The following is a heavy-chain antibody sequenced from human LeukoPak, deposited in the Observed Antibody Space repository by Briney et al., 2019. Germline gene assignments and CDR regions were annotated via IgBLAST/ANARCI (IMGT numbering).Heavy chain of an antibody. CDR2: IYNSEST. V-gene: IGHV4-4*07. Sequence: PETLFLTCAVSGGSISCYHWSWIRPPARAGLEWIGHIYNSESTNYNPSLKSRVTMSVDTSKNQFSLKLSSVTAADTAVYYCARDPGSYGFPRAFDIWGQGTMVAVSS. J-gene: IGHJ3*02. D-gene: IGHD5-18*01. CDR3: ARDPGSYGFPRAFDI. CDR1: GGSISCYH.